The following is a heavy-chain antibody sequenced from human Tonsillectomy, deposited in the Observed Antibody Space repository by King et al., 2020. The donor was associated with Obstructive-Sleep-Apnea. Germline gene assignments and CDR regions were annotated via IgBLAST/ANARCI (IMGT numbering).Heavy chain of an antibody. CDR1: GFTFSDYY. J-gene: IGHJ3*02. CDR2: ISDNGNTI. V-gene: IGHV3-11*04. CDR3: ARVPRLCGGDCYWDAFDI. D-gene: IGHD2-21*02. Sequence: VQLVESGGGLVKPGGSLRLSCAASGFTFSDYYMSWIRQAPGKGLEWVSCISDNGNTIYYTDSVKGRFTISRDNFKGTLYLQMDRLRIEDTALYYCARVPRLCGGDCYWDAFDIWGQGTVVSVS.